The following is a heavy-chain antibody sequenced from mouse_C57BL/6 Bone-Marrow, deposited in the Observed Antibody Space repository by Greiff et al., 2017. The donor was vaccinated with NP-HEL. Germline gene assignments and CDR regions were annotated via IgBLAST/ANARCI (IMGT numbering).Heavy chain of an antibody. V-gene: IGHV7-3*01. CDR1: GFTFTDYY. D-gene: IGHD1-1*01. J-gene: IGHJ4*01. Sequence: DVMLVESGGGLVQPGGSLSLSCAASGFTFTDYYMSWVRQPPGKALEWLGFIRNKANGYTTEYSASVKGRFTISRDNSQSILYLQMNALRAEDSATYYCARPPNYYGSSYYAMDYWGQGTSVTVSS. CDR3: ARPPNYYGSSYYAMDY. CDR2: IRNKANGYTT.